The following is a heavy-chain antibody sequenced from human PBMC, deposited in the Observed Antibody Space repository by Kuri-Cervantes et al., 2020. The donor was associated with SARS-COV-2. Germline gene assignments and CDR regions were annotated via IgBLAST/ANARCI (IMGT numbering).Heavy chain of an antibody. J-gene: IGHJ4*02. D-gene: IGHD3-22*01. CDR1: GFTFSSYA. CDR3: AKPASPTYYYDSSGYSPFDY. Sequence: GGSLRLSCAASGFTFSSYAMSWVRQAPGKGLEWVSAISGSGGSTYYADSVKGRFTISRDNSKNTLYLQMNSLRAEDTAVYYCAKPASPTYYYDSSGYSPFDYWGQGTQVTVSS. CDR2: ISGSGGST. V-gene: IGHV3-23*01.